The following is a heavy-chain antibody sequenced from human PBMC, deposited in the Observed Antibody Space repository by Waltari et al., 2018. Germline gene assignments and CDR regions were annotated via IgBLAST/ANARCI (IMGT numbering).Heavy chain of an antibody. CDR1: GGSISSYY. Sequence: QVQLQESGPGLVKPSETLSLTCTVSGGSISSYYWSWIRQPPGKGLEWIGYIYYSGSTNYNPSLKSRVTISVDTSKNQFSLKLSSVTAADTAVYYCARGSSSWYPFDYWGQGILVTVSS. J-gene: IGHJ4*02. CDR2: IYYSGST. CDR3: ARGSSSWYPFDY. D-gene: IGHD6-13*01. V-gene: IGHV4-59*12.